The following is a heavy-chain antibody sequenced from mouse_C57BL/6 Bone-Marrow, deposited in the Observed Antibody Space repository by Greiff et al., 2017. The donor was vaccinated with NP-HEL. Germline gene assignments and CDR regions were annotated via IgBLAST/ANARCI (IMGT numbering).Heavy chain of an antibody. CDR3: ARHNDYDGYYFDY. CDR2: ISNGGGST. J-gene: IGHJ2*01. CDR1: GFTFSDYY. D-gene: IGHD2-4*01. Sequence: EVMLVESGGGLVQPGGSLKLSCAASGFTFSDYYMYWVRQTPEKRLEWVAYISNGGGSTYYPDTVKGRFTISRDNAKNTLYLQMSRLKSEDTAMYYCARHNDYDGYYFDYWGQGTTLTVSS. V-gene: IGHV5-12*01.